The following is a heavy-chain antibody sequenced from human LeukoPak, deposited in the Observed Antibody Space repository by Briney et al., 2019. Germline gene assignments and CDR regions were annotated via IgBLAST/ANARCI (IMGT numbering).Heavy chain of an antibody. CDR2: ISWNSGSI. CDR3: ARTSGDDIVVVPAAPDAFDI. J-gene: IGHJ3*02. D-gene: IGHD2-2*01. CDR1: GFTFDDYG. Sequence: GGSLRLSCAASGFTFDDYGMHWVRQAPGRGLEWVSGISWNSGSIGYADSVKGRFTISRDNAKNSLYLQMNSLRAEDTAVYYCARTSGDDIVVVPAAPDAFDIWGQGTMVTVSS. V-gene: IGHV3-9*01.